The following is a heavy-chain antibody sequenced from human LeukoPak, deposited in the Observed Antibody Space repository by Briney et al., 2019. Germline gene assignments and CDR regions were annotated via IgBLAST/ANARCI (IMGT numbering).Heavy chain of an antibody. J-gene: IGHJ2*01. CDR2: ISAYNGNT. Sequence: ASVKVSCKASGYTFTSYDINWVRQATGQGLEWMGWISAYNGNTNYAQKLQGRVTMTTDTSTSTAYMELRSLRSDDTAVYYCARDDGGNFWYFDLWGRGTLVTISS. CDR3: ARDDGGNFWYFDL. V-gene: IGHV1-18*01. D-gene: IGHD4-23*01. CDR1: GYTFTSYD.